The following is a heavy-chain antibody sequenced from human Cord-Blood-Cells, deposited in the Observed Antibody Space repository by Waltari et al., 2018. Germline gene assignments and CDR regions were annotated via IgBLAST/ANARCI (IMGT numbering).Heavy chain of an antibody. Sequence: QVQLVQSGAEVKKPGASVKVSCKASGYTFTGYYMHWVRQAPGQGLEWMGWINPNSGGTNYAQKFQGRVTMARDTSISTADMELSRLRSDDMAVYYCARGHQRITIFGVVINWFDPWGQGTLVTVSS. V-gene: IGHV1-2*02. CDR1: GYTFTGYY. D-gene: IGHD3-3*01. CDR2: INPNSGGT. CDR3: ARGHQRITIFGVVINWFDP. J-gene: IGHJ5*02.